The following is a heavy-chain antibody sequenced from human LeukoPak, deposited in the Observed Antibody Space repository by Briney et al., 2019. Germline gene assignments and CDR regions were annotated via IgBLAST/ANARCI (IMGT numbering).Heavy chain of an antibody. CDR2: ISSSGSTI. D-gene: IGHD3-10*01. V-gene: IGHV3-11*01. Sequence: PGGSLRLSCAASGFTFSDYYMSWIRQAPGKGLEWVSYISSSGSTIYYEDSVKGRFTIPRDNAKNSLYLQMNSLSAEATAVYYCARRYGSGSYYYAFDIWGHGTMVTVSS. J-gene: IGHJ3*02. CDR1: GFTFSDYY. CDR3: ARRYGSGSYYYAFDI.